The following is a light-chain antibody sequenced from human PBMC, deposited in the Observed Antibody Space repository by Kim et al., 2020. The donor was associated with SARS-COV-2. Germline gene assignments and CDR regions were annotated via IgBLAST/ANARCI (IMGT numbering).Light chain of an antibody. CDR2: KAS. CDR3: QQYKSSPYT. CDR1: QSISNV. Sequence: SPSVGDRVPITCRASQSISNVLACYQQKPGKAPKFLIYKASSLETEVPSRFSGSGSATEFTLTISSLQPDDFATYYCQQYKSSPYTFGQGTKLEI. J-gene: IGKJ2*01. V-gene: IGKV1-5*03.